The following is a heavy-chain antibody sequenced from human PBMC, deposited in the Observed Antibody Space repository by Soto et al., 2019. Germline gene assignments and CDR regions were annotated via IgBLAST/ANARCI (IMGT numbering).Heavy chain of an antibody. V-gene: IGHV1-69*06. CDR2: IIPIFGTA. Sequence: QVELVQSGAEVKKPGSSVKVSCQASEDTFRNYAISWVRQAPGQGLEWLGGIIPIFGTANYEQKFQGRVTIPADTSANTVYLELSSLRSEDTAVYYCASTKYDSSAYYYWYLGLWCRGTLVTVSS. D-gene: IGHD3-22*01. CDR3: ASTKYDSSAYYYWYLGL. J-gene: IGHJ2*01. CDR1: EDTFRNYA.